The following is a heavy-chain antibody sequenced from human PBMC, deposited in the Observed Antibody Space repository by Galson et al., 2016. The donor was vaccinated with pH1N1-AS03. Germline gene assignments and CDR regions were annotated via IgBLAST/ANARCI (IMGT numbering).Heavy chain of an antibody. Sequence: SLRLSCAASGFLFSDYAMSWVRQAPGKGLELLATIEKDDSGSYFANSAKGRFSISRDNAENTLFPHMSSLRGDDTAVYYCAKRQGWHLPNWFFDFWGRGTLVTVSS. CDR2: IEKDDSGS. V-gene: IGHV3-23*05. CDR3: AKRQGWHLPNWFFDF. D-gene: IGHD3-3*02. CDR1: GFLFSDYA. J-gene: IGHJ2*01.